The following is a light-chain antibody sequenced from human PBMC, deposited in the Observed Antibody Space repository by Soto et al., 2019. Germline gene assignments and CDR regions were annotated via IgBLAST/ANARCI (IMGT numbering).Light chain of an antibody. CDR3: QQYGSSPFT. CDR1: QSVGSTN. J-gene: IGKJ3*01. V-gene: IGKV3D-20*01. Sequence: EIVLTQSPATLSLSPGERATLSCGASQSVGSTNLAWYQQKPGLAPRLLIYDASSRATGIPDRFGGSGSGTDFTLTISRLEPEDFAVYHCQQYGSSPFTFGPWTKVDIK. CDR2: DAS.